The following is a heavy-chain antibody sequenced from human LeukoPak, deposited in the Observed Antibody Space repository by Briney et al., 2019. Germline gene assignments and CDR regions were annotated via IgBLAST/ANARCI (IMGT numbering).Heavy chain of an antibody. CDR3: ARSGGDDYVWGSFLDY. CDR1: GYTFTSYG. D-gene: IGHD3-16*01. Sequence: ASVKVSCKASGYTFTSYGISWVRQAPGQGLEWMGWISAYNGNTNYAQKLQGRVTMTTDTSTSTAYMELRSLRSDDTAVYYCARSGGDDYVWGSFLDYWGQGTLVTVSS. J-gene: IGHJ4*02. CDR2: ISAYNGNT. V-gene: IGHV1-18*01.